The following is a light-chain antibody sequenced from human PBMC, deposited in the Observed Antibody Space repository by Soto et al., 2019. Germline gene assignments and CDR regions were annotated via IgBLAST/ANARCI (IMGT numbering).Light chain of an antibody. J-gene: IGKJ5*01. V-gene: IGKV3-20*01. CDR1: QSFRGL. Sequence: EVVLTQAPVTLPLSPGEIATLSCRASQSFRGLLACYQQKPGQAPRLLIYDTSSRASGIPDRFSGSGSGTDFTLTISRLETEDFAVFYCQQYGTSEIIFGQGTRLEI. CDR3: QQYGTSEII. CDR2: DTS.